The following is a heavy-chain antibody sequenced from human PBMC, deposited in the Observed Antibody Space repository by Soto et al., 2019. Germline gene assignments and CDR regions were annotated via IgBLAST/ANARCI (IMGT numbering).Heavy chain of an antibody. CDR3: ARDSSGSYEYYYGMDV. Sequence: PGGSLRLSCAVSGFIFSDFSMNWVRQAPGKGLEWVASIGSSGGYIFYADSVKGRFTISRDNAKKSLDLQINSLRAEDTAVYYCARDSSGSYEYYYGMDVWGQGTTVTVSS. CDR1: GFIFSDFS. V-gene: IGHV3-21*04. CDR2: IGSSGGYI. J-gene: IGHJ6*02. D-gene: IGHD1-26*01.